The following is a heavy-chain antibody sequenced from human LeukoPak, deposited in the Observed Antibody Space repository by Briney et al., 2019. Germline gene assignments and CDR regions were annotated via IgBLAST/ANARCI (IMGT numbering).Heavy chain of an antibody. CDR3: AKDVSSDWPSAGFDY. CDR1: GFTFNSYA. Sequence: GGSLRLSCAASGFTFNSYAMHWVRQAPGRGLEWVAVISYDGSNKYYADSVKGRFTISRDNSKNTLYLQMNSLRAEDTAVYYCAKDVSSDWPSAGFDYWGQGTLVTVSS. D-gene: IGHD6-19*01. J-gene: IGHJ4*02. V-gene: IGHV3-30-3*01. CDR2: ISYDGSNK.